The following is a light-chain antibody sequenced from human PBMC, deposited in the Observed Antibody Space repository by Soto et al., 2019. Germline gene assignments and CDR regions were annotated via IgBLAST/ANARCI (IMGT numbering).Light chain of an antibody. J-gene: IGKJ1*01. CDR1: QSVSTY. V-gene: IGKV3-20*01. CDR2: DAS. CDR3: QQYGSSPET. Sequence: DMVWTQSPGTMSLSPGERATLSCRASQSVSTYLAWYQQKPGQAPRLLIYDASYRATGIPARFSGSGSGTDFTLTISRLEPEDFAVYYCQQYGSSPETFGQGTKVDIK.